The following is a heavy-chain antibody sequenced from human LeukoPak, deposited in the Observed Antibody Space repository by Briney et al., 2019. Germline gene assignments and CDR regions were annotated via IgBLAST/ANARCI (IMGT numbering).Heavy chain of an antibody. Sequence: ASVKVSCKASGYTFTSYGISWVRQAPGQGLEWMGWISAYNGNTNYAQKLQGRVTMTTDTSTSTAYMELRSLRSDDTAVYYCARSSPYYYDSSGYYYFLLADDYWGQGTLVTVSS. J-gene: IGHJ4*02. CDR1: GYTFTSYG. CDR3: ARSSPYYYDSSGYYYFLLADDY. CDR2: ISAYNGNT. D-gene: IGHD3-22*01. V-gene: IGHV1-18*01.